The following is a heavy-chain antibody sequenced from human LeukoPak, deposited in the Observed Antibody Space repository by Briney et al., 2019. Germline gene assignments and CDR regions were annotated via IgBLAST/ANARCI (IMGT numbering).Heavy chain of an antibody. J-gene: IGHJ4*02. D-gene: IGHD1-20*01. Sequence: GGSLRLSCAASGFTFSSYSMHWVRQAPGKGLEWVAVISYDGSNKYYADSVKGRFTISRDNSKNTLYLQMNSLRAEDTAVYYCAGSVYNWNPYFDYWGQGTLVTVSS. CDR2: ISYDGSNK. V-gene: IGHV3-30*03. CDR1: GFTFSSYS. CDR3: AGSVYNWNPYFDY.